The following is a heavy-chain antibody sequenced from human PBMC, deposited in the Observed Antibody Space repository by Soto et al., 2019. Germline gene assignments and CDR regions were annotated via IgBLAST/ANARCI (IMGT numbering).Heavy chain of an antibody. CDR1: GFTFSSYA. Sequence: PGGSLRLSCAASGFTFSSYAMSWVRQAPGKGLEWVSAISGSGGSTYYAGSVKGRFTISRDNSKNTLYLQMNSLRAEDTAVYYCAKDLLFYDSSGYYSGAFDIWGQGTMVTVSS. J-gene: IGHJ3*02. V-gene: IGHV3-23*01. CDR2: ISGSGGST. CDR3: AKDLLFYDSSGYYSGAFDI. D-gene: IGHD3-22*01.